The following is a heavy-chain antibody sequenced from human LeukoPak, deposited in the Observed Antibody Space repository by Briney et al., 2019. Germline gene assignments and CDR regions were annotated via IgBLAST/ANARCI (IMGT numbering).Heavy chain of an antibody. CDR1: GFTFSSYS. J-gene: IGHJ4*02. Sequence: PGGSLRLSCAASGFTFSSYSMNWVRQAPGRGLEWVSCISSSSSYIYYADSVKGRFTISRDNAKNSLYLQMNSLRAEDTVVYYCARGGDIVATIRYFDYWGQGTLVTVSS. D-gene: IGHD5-12*01. CDR3: ARGGDIVATIRYFDY. CDR2: ISSSSSYI. V-gene: IGHV3-21*04.